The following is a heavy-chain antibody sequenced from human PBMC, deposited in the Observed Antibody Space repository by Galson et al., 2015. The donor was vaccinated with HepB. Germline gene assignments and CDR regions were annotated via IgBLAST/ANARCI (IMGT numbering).Heavy chain of an antibody. J-gene: IGHJ4*02. V-gene: IGHV1-18*01. CDR2: ISAYNGNT. CDR1: GYTFTSYG. D-gene: IGHD4-23*01. Sequence: QSGAEVKKPGASVKVSCKASGYTFTSYGISWVRQAPGQGLEWMGWISAYNGNTNYAQKLQGRVTMTTDTSTSTAYMELRSLRSDDTAVYYCARDERSYDYGGNGDFDYWGQGTLVTVSS. CDR3: ARDERSYDYGGNGDFDY.